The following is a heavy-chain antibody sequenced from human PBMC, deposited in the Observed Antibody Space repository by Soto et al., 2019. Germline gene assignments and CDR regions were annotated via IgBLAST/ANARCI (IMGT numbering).Heavy chain of an antibody. CDR3: VGIAAAGHNFDY. J-gene: IGHJ4*02. V-gene: IGHV4-34*01. Sequence: PSETLSLTCAVYGGSFSGYYWSWIRQPPGKGLEWIGEINHSGSTNYNPSLKSRVTISVDTSKNQFSLKLSSVTAADTAVYYCVGIAAAGHNFDYWGQGTLVTVSS. CDR1: GGSFSGYY. CDR2: INHSGST. D-gene: IGHD6-13*01.